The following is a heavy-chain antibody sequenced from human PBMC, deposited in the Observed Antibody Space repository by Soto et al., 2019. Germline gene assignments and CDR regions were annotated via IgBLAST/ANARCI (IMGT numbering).Heavy chain of an antibody. CDR2: ISGSGGST. D-gene: IGHD2-15*01. Sequence: GGSLRLSCAASGFTFSSYAMSWVRQAPGKGLEWVSAISGSGGSTYYADSVKGRFTISRDNSKNTLYLQMNSLRVEDTAVCYCAKYSPVPRCCSDGSCYYYYCYGMDVWGQGTTVTVSS. CDR3: AKYSPVPRCCSDGSCYYYYCYGMDV. V-gene: IGHV3-23*01. J-gene: IGHJ6*02. CDR1: GFTFSSYA.